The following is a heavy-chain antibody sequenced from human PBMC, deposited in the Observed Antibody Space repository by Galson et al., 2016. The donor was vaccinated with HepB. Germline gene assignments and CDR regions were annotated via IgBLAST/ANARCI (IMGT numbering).Heavy chain of an antibody. CDR3: ARAGRLDFWSGYYVPPFDY. CDR1: GGSFSSGDYY. CDR2: ISYSGSA. Sequence: TLSLTCTVSGGSFSSGDYYWSWIRQLPGKGLEWIGFISYSGSAHYNPSLKSRLTISVDTSKNHFSLKLSSVTAADTAVYYCARAGRLDFWSGYYVPPFDYWGQGTLVTVSS. V-gene: IGHV4-31*03. J-gene: IGHJ4*02. D-gene: IGHD3-3*01.